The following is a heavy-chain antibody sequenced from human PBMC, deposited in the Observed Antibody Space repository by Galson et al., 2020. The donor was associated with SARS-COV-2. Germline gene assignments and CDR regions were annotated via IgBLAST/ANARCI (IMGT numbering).Heavy chain of an antibody. V-gene: IGHV3-30*04. Sequence: GESLQPPLAASGFTFSSYAMHWVRQPPGQGLESVAVIPYEGSNKYYADSVKGRFTISRDNSKNTLYLQMNSLRAEDTAVYYCERAVAGTYYYGMDVWDQGTTVTVSS. J-gene: IGHJ6*02. CDR1: GFTFSSYA. CDR2: IPYEGSNK. D-gene: IGHD6-19*01. CDR3: ERAVAGTYYYGMDV.